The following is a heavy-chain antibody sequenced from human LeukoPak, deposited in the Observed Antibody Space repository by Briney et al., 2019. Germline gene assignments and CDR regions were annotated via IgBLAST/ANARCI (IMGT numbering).Heavy chain of an antibody. CDR3: AKAAADWYFDV. V-gene: IGHV3-9*01. Sequence: GGSLRLSCVASGFNFNDYAMHWVRQAPGKGLEWVSGISWNSGTKDYADSVKGRFIISRDYAQRSLFLQMNSLATEDSAFYYCAKAAADWYFDVWGRGTLVTVSS. CDR2: ISWNSGTK. D-gene: IGHD6-25*01. CDR1: GFNFNDYA. J-gene: IGHJ2*01.